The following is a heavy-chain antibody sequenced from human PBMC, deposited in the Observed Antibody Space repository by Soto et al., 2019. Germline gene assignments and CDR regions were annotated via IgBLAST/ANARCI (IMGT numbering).Heavy chain of an antibody. Sequence: QVQLVQSGAEEKKPGASVKVSCKASGYTFTNYATHWVRQAPGQGLEWMGWINAGNGNTKYSQKFQGRVTITRDTSASTAYMELSSLRSEDTAVYYCARVSGYYLPDYWGQGTLVTVSS. D-gene: IGHD5-12*01. CDR1: GYTFTNYA. V-gene: IGHV1-3*05. J-gene: IGHJ4*02. CDR2: INAGNGNT. CDR3: ARVSGYYLPDY.